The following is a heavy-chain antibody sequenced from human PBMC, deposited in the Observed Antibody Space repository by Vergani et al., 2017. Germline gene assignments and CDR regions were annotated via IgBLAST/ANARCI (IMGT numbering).Heavy chain of an antibody. CDR3: ARERGEYSSSWYGLDYYYGMDV. Sequence: QVQLQESGPGLVKPSETQSLTCTVSGGSISSYYWSWIRQPPGKGLEWIGYIYYSGSTNYNPSLKSRVTISVDTSKNQFSLKLSSVTAADTAVYYCARERGEYSSSWYGLDYYYGMDVWGQGTTVTVSS. V-gene: IGHV4-59*01. D-gene: IGHD6-13*01. CDR1: GGSISSYY. CDR2: IYYSGST. J-gene: IGHJ6*02.